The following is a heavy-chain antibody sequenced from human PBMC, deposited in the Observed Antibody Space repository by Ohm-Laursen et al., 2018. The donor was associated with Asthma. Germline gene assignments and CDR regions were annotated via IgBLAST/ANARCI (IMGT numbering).Heavy chain of an antibody. V-gene: IGHV7-4-1*02. Sequence: SSVKVSCKASGYTFTSYAMNWVRQAPGQGLEWMGWINTNTGNPTYAQGFTGRFVFSLDTSVSTAYLQISSLKAEDTAVYYCARDYELSPGGATTLSSIYYYYYGMDVWGQGTTVTVFS. J-gene: IGHJ6*02. CDR3: ARDYELSPGGATTLSSIYYYYYGMDV. D-gene: IGHD1-26*01. CDR2: INTNTGNP. CDR1: GYTFTSYA.